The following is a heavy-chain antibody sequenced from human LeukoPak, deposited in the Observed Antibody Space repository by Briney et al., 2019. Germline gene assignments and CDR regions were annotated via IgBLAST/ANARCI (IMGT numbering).Heavy chain of an antibody. J-gene: IGHJ4*02. CDR2: ITSSSTYI. CDR3: ARGRSVLNPVAGLGAPFDY. V-gene: IGHV3-21*01. D-gene: IGHD6-19*01. Sequence: GGSLRLSCAASGFTFSSYSMNWVRQAPGKGLEWVSSITSSSTYIYYADSVKGRFTISRDNAENSLYLQMNSLRAEDTAVYYCARGRSVLNPVAGLGAPFDYWGQGTLVTVSS. CDR1: GFTFSSYS.